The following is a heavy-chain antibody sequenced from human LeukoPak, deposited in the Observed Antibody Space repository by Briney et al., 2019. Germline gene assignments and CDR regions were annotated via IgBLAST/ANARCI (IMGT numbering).Heavy chain of an antibody. CDR1: GDSVSINSAA. CDR2: TYYSSKWYN. CDR3: ARSRLDYYDSSGSLDY. V-gene: IGHV6-1*01. Sequence: SQTLSLTFSISGDSVSINSAALNWIRQSPSRGLEWLGSTYYSSKWYNDYALSVESRITINPDTSKNQFSLQLNCVTPEDKAVYYCARSRLDYYDSSGSLDYWGQGTLVTVS. D-gene: IGHD3-22*01. J-gene: IGHJ4*02.